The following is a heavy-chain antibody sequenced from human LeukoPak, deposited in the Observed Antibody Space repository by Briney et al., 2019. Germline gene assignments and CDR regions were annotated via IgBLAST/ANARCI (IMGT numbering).Heavy chain of an antibody. CDR2: ISGSGGST. V-gene: IGHV3-23*01. J-gene: IGHJ5*02. CDR1: GFTFSSYA. D-gene: IGHD6-6*01. Sequence: HTGGSLRLSCAASGFTFSSYAMSWVRQAPGKGLEWVSAISGSGGSTYYADSVKGRFTISRDNSKNTLYLQMNSLRAEDTAVYYCAKDPRLAARPEWFDPWGQGTLVTISS. CDR3: AKDPRLAARPEWFDP.